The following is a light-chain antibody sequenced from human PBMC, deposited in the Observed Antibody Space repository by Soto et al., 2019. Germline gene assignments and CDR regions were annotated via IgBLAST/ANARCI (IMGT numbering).Light chain of an antibody. CDR1: QGIANW. CDR2: AAS. V-gene: IGKV1-12*01. CDR3: QQADSFPLT. Sequence: DIQMTQSPYSVSASVGDGVTITCRASQGIANWLAWYQQKPGKAPKLLMYAASTLQSGVPSRFSGRGSGTDFTLTISSLQPEDFATYYCQQADSFPLTFGGGTVVEMK. J-gene: IGKJ4*01.